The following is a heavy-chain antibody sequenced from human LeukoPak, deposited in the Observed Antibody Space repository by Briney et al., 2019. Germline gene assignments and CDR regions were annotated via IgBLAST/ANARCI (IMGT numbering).Heavy chain of an antibody. D-gene: IGHD5-12*01. CDR2: IYYSGST. CDR1: GGSISSYY. CDR3: ARGPSGYSDYYYGMDV. Sequence: SETLSLTCTVSGGSISSYYWSWIRQPPGKGREWIGYIYYSGSTNYTPSLKSRVTISVDTSKNQFSLKLSSVTAADTAVYYCARGPSGYSDYYYGMDVWGQGTTVTVSS. V-gene: IGHV4-59*01. J-gene: IGHJ6*02.